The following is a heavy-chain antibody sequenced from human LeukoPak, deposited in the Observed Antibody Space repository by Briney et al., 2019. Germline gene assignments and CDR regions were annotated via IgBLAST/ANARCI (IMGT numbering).Heavy chain of an antibody. CDR2: IYGGGST. D-gene: IGHD5/OR15-5a*01. CDR1: GFTVSRNY. V-gene: IGHV3-53*01. Sequence: GGFLRLSCAVSGFTVSRNYMNWVRQAPGKGLEWVSVIYGGGSTYYADSVKGRFTISRDNSKSTLYLQMNSLRAEDTAVYYCARGAGNTVSTRFFDYWGQGTLVTVSS. CDR3: ARGAGNTVSTRFFDY. J-gene: IGHJ4*02.